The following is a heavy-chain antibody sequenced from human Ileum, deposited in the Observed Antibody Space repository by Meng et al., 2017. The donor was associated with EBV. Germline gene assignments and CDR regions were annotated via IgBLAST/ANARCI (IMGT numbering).Heavy chain of an antibody. CDR2: IYSDGRT. V-gene: IGHV3-53*01. CDR1: GFTASSSY. Sequence: VESGGGWTRRGGSLRFSCAAYGFTASSSYMSWARQAPGKGLELVSVIYSDGRTYYADTVKGRFTISRDSSKSTLFLQMNSLRVEDTAVYYCARWDARFDAWGQGTLVTVSS. CDR3: ARWDARFDA. J-gene: IGHJ5*02. D-gene: IGHD1-26*01.